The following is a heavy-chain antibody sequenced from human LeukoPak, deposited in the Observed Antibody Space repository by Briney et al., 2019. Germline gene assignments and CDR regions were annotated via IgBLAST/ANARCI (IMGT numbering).Heavy chain of an antibody. CDR1: GFTFSSYW. D-gene: IGHD4-17*01. V-gene: IGHV3-74*01. CDR3: ARVYGDDR. CDR2: ISSDGSST. J-gene: IGHJ5*02. Sequence: PGGSLRLSCAASGFTFSSYWMHWVRQAPGKGLVWVSRISSDGSSTSYADSVKGRFTISRDNAKNTLYLQMNSLRAEDTAVYYCARVYGDDRWGQGTLVTVFS.